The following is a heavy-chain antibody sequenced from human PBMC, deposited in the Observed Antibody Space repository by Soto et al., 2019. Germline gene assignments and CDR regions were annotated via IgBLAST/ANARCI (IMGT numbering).Heavy chain of an antibody. CDR2: IYSGGST. Sequence: EVQLVGSGGGLVQPGGSLRLSCAASGFTVSSNYMSWVRQAPGKGLEWVSVIYSGGSTYYADSVKGRFTISRDNSKNTLYLQMYSLRAEDTAVYYCASTKGLAGIAAAGPPGAFDIWGQGTIVTVSS. CDR3: ASTKGLAGIAAAGPPGAFDI. J-gene: IGHJ3*02. CDR1: GFTVSSNY. D-gene: IGHD6-13*01. V-gene: IGHV3-66*01.